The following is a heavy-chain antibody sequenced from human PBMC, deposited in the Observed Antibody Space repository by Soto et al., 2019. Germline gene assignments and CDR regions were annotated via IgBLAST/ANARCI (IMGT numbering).Heavy chain of an antibody. D-gene: IGHD1-26*01. J-gene: IGHJ4*02. CDR2: IYYSGSP. CDR3: ARRVGAMLWYFAY. Sequence: QVQLQESGPGLVKPSEALSLTCTGSCGSISSYYWSWIRQPPRKGLEWIGYIYYSGSPNYNPSLKSRVTISVDSSQHQFSLELSSVTAADTAVYYRARRVGAMLWYFAYWGQGTLVTVSA. CDR1: CGSISSYY. V-gene: IGHV4-59*08.